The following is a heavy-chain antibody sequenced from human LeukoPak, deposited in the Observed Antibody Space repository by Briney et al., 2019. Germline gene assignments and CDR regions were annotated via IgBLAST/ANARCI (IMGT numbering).Heavy chain of an antibody. V-gene: IGHV3-48*04. CDR2: ISSSSTTK. J-gene: IGHJ4*02. CDR3: ARWNLGSDY. CDR1: GFTVSGNY. D-gene: IGHD1-1*01. Sequence: GGSLRLSCAASGFTVSGNYMNWVRQAPGKGLKWLSYISSSSTTKYHTDSVKGRFTISRDNAKNSLYLQMNSLRAEDTGVYYCARWNLGSDYWGQGTLVTVSS.